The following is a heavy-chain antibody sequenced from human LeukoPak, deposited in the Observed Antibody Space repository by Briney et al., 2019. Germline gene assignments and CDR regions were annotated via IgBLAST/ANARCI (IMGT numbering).Heavy chain of an antibody. V-gene: IGHV3-48*03. CDR1: GFTFSVYE. CDR2: ITSGGGTI. CDR3: ARGFNYAFDY. D-gene: IGHD2-2*01. J-gene: IGHJ4*02. Sequence: GGSLRLSCAASGFTFSVYEMNWVRQAPGKGLEWFSYITSGGGTIYYADSVKGRFTISRDNAKNSLYLQMNSLRADDTATYYCARGFNYAFDYWGQGTLVTVSS.